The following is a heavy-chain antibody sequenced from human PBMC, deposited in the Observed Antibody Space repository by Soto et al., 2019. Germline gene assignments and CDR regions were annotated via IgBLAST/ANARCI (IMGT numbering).Heavy chain of an antibody. CDR1: GYTFTGYY. J-gene: IGHJ4*02. Sequence: ASVKVSCKASGYTFTGYYMHWVRQAPGQGLEWMGWINPNICGTNYAQKFQGWVTMTRDTSISTAYMELSRLRSDDTAVYYCARNVAGYSSGWYSWGIDYWGQGTLVTVSS. V-gene: IGHV1-2*04. CDR3: ARNVAGYSSGWYSWGIDY. CDR2: INPNICGT. D-gene: IGHD6-19*01.